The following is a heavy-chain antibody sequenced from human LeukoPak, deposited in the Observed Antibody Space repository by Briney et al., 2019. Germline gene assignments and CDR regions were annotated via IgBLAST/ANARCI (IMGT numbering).Heavy chain of an antibody. CDR2: IVVGSGNT. J-gene: IGHJ6*02. D-gene: IGHD1-26*01. Sequence: SVKVSCKASGFTFTSSAMQWVRQARGQRLEWIGWIVVGSGNTNYAQKFQERVTITRDMSTSTAYMELSSLRSEDTAVYYCAASRIPSGSYSYYYYYYGMDVWGQGTTVTVSS. CDR1: GFTFTSSA. V-gene: IGHV1-58*02. CDR3: AASRIPSGSYSYYYYYYGMDV.